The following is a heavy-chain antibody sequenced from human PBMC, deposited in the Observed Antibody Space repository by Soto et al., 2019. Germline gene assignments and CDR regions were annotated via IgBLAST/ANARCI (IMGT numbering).Heavy chain of an antibody. CDR1: GDSVPSNSAA. V-gene: IGHV6-1*01. CDR2: TYYRSSWYK. CDR3: GKTEGYFAF. J-gene: IGHJ4*02. Sequence: HSQTLSLTCAISGDSVPSNSAAWNWVRQSPSRGLEWLGRTYYRSSWYKVYAVSVKSRITGHPDTSKNQFSLQLKSVTPEDTAVYCCGKTEGYFAFRCQGSSVTVSS.